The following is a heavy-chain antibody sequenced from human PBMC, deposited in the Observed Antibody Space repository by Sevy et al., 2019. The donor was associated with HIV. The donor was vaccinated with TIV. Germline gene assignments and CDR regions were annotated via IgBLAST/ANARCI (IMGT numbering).Heavy chain of an antibody. CDR2: IYHSGST. J-gene: IGHJ4*02. CDR3: ARDSPPHYYDSSGGHY. D-gene: IGHD3-22*01. V-gene: IGHV4-38-2*02. CDR1: GYSISSGYY. Sequence: SETLSLTCTVSGYSISSGYYWGWIRQPPGKGLEWIGSIYHSGSTYYNPSLKSRVTISVDTSKNQFSLKLSSVTAADTAVYYCARDSPPHYYDSSGGHYWGQGTLVTVSS.